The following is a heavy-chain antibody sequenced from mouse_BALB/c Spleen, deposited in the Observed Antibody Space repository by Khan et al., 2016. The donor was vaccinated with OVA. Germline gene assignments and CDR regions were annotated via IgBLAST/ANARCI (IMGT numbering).Heavy chain of an antibody. Sequence: EVELVESGGDLVKPGGSLKLSCAASGFTFSTYGMSWVRQAPDKRLEWVATVSTGGSYTYYPDSVKGRFTFSRDNAKNTLYLQMSGLRSEDTAMLYGTRLAYYYDSEGFAYWGQGTLVTVSA. V-gene: IGHV5-6*01. CDR2: VSTGGSYT. CDR3: TRLAYYYDSEGFAY. J-gene: IGHJ3*01. CDR1: GFTFSTYG. D-gene: IGHD1-1*01.